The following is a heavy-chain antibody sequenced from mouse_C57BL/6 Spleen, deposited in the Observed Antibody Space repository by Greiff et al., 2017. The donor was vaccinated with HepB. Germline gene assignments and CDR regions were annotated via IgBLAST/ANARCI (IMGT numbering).Heavy chain of an antibody. J-gene: IGHJ2*01. D-gene: IGHD2-5*01. CDR3: ATLYSNSPCY. CDR2: ISSGSSTI. V-gene: IGHV5-17*01. CDR1: GFTFSDYG. Sequence: EVQLVESGGGLVKPGGSLKHSCATSGFTFSDYGMHWVRQAPEKGLEWVAYISSGSSTIYYADTVKGRFTISRDNAKNTLVLQMTSLRSEDTAMYYCATLYSNSPCYWGQGTTLTDSS.